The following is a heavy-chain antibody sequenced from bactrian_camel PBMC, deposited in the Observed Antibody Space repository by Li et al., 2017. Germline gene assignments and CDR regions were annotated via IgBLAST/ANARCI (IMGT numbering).Heavy chain of an antibody. CDR2: LLVVQL. V-gene: IGHV3S40*01. Sequence: VQLVESGGGLVQPGGSLTLSCAASGFTFSSYSMGWVRQAPGKGLEWVSELLVVQLDADSVKGRFTISRDNAKSTVFLQMNGLKSEDTALYYCTMFDYWGQGTQVTVS. CDR1: GFTFSSYS. J-gene: IGHJ4*01. CDR3: TMFDY.